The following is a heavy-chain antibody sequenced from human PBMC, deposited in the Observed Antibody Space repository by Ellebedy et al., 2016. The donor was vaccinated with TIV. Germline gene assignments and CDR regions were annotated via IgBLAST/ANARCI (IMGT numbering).Heavy chain of an antibody. CDR3: ARSGVRGEDYYYGMDV. CDR1: GYTFTGYY. CDR2: INPNSGGT. Sequence: ASVKVSCXASGYTFTGYYMHWVRQAPGQGLEWMGWINPNSGGTNYAQKFQGWVTMTRDTSISTAYMELSRLRSDDTAVYYCARSGVRGEDYYYGMDVWGQGTTVTVSS. J-gene: IGHJ6*02. D-gene: IGHD3-10*01. V-gene: IGHV1-2*04.